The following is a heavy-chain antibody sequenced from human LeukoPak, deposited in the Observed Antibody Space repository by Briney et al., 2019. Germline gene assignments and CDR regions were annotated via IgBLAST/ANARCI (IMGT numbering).Heavy chain of an antibody. V-gene: IGHV3-21*01. J-gene: IGHJ4*02. CDR3: AKDIDGPIAVAGLGIDY. Sequence: NPGGSLRLSCAASGFTFSSYSMNWVRQAPGKGLEWVSSISSSSSYIYYADSVKGRFTISGDNAKNSLYLQMNSLRAEDTAVYYCAKDIDGPIAVAGLGIDYWGQGTLVTVSS. CDR2: ISSSSSYI. D-gene: IGHD6-19*01. CDR1: GFTFSSYS.